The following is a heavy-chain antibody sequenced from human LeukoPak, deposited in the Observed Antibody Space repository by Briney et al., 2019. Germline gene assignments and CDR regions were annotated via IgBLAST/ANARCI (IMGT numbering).Heavy chain of an antibody. CDR1: GGSISSGDYY. CDR3: ARAGGSSSYGAFDI. D-gene: IGHD6-13*01. J-gene: IGHJ3*02. V-gene: IGHV4-39*07. CDR2: IYYSGST. Sequence: SETLSLTCTVSGGSISSGDYYWSWIRQPPGKGLEWIGSIYYSGSTYYNPSLKSRVTISVDTSKNQFSLKLSSVTAADTAVYYCARAGGSSSYGAFDIWGQGTMVTVSS.